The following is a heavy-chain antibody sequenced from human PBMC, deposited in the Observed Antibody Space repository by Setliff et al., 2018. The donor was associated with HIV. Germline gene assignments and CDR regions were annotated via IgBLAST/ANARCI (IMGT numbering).Heavy chain of an antibody. CDR2: TYPGDSDT. J-gene: IGHJ4*02. CDR1: GYSFTTYW. D-gene: IGHD6-13*01. V-gene: IGHV5-51*01. CDR3: ARHLAAGGYYFDY. Sequence: ESLKISCKGSGYSFTTYWIGWVRQMPGKGLEWMGITYPGDSDTRYSPSFQGQVTISADKSISTAYLQWSSLRASDTAMYYCARHLAAGGYYFDYWGQGTQVTVS.